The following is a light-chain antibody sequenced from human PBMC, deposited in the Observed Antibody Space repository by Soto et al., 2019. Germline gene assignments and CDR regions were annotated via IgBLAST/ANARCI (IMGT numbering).Light chain of an antibody. CDR2: AAS. CDR3: QQYYSYPQT. J-gene: IGKJ1*01. CDR1: QGISRY. Sequence: AIRMTQSPSSFSASTGDRVTITCRASQGISRYLAWYQQKPGKAPKLLIYAASTLQSGVPSRFSGSGSGTDFTITISCLQSEDFATYYCQQYYSYPQTFGQGTKVEIK. V-gene: IGKV1-8*01.